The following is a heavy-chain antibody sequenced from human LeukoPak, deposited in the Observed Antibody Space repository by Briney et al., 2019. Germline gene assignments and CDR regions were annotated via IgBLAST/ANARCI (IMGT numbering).Heavy chain of an antibody. Sequence: SETLSLTCAVSGYSISSGYYWGWIRPPPGKGLEWIGSIYHSGSTYYNPSLKSRVTISVDTSKNQFSLKLSSVTAADTAVYYCARRFGGSPDYWGQGTLVTVSS. D-gene: IGHD1-26*01. CDR2: IYHSGST. V-gene: IGHV4-38-2*01. CDR3: ARRFGGSPDY. CDR1: GYSISSGYY. J-gene: IGHJ4*02.